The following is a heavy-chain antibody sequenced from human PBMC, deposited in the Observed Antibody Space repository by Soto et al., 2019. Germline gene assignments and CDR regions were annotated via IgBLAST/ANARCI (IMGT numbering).Heavy chain of an antibody. J-gene: IGHJ5*02. CDR3: ARERGDSHWIDP. CDR1: GGSVSSESYY. CDR2: VENSGST. V-gene: IGHV4-61*01. D-gene: IGHD2-21*01. Sequence: PSETLSLTCSVSGGSVSSESYYWSWIRQTPGKGLEWIGNVENSGSTKYNPSLKSRVTISVDTSKNQFSLKLSSVTGADTAVYDCARERGDSHWIDPWGQGTLVTVS.